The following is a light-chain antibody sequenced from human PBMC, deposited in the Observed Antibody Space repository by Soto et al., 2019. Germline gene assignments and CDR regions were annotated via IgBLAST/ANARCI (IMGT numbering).Light chain of an antibody. J-gene: IGKJ1*01. CDR2: DAS. Sequence: DIQMTQSPSTLSASVGDSVTITCRASQSIGRSLAWYQHQPGEAPKLLIYDASTLESGVSSRFSAIGSGTEFTLTISSLQSEDFAVYYCQQYNNWPWTFGQGTKVDIK. V-gene: IGKV1-5*01. CDR1: QSIGRS. CDR3: QQYNNWPWT.